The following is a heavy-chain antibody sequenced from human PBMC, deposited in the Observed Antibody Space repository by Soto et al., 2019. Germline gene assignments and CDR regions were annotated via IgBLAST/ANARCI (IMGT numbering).Heavy chain of an antibody. CDR1: GFTFSSYA. V-gene: IGHV3-23*01. CDR2: ISGSGGST. CDR3: AAQYSYGYDYSDY. J-gene: IGHJ4*02. D-gene: IGHD5-18*01. Sequence: EVQLLESGGGLVQPGGSLRLSCAASGFTFSSYAMSWVRQAPGKGLEWVSAISGSGGSTYYADSVKGRFTISRDNSKNTLYLQMNSLRAEDTAVYYCAAQYSYGYDYSDYWGQGTLVTVSS.